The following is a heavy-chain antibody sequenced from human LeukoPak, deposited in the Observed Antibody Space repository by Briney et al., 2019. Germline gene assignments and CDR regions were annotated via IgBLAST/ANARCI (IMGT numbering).Heavy chain of an antibody. D-gene: IGHD3-3*01. CDR3: ARPRGDFWSRYYFDY. Sequence: SQTLSLTCTVSGGSISSGSYYWSWIRQPAGKGLEWIGRIYTSGSTNYNPSLKSRVTISVDTSKNQFSLKLSSVTAADTAVYYCARPRGDFWSRYYFDYWGQGTLVTVSS. J-gene: IGHJ4*02. CDR2: IYTSGST. V-gene: IGHV4-61*02. CDR1: GGSISSGSYY.